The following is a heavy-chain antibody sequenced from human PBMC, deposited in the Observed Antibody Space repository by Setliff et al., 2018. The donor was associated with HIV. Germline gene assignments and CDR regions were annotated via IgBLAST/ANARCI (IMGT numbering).Heavy chain of an antibody. CDR2: IYNSAST. CDR3: ARHSPSDY. Sequence: PSETLSLTCTVSGDSISTDYWTWIRQPPGKGLEWIGYIYNSASTSYNPSLKSRVTISVDTSKNQFSQKLSSVTAVDTAVYYCARHSPSDYWGQGTLVTVSS. CDR1: GDSISTDY. V-gene: IGHV4-59*08. J-gene: IGHJ4*02.